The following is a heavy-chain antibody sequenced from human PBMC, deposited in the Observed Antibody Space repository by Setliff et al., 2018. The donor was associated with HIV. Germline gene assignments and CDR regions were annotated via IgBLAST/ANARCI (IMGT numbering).Heavy chain of an antibody. CDR1: GGSINSGAYL. CDR3: ARDDSIVLVPAIMRGDGFDF. CDR2: IFRAGNA. J-gene: IGHJ3*01. D-gene: IGHD2-2*01. V-gene: IGHV4-61*02. Sequence: SETLSLTCTVSGGSINSGAYLWAWIRQPAGKGLEWIGRIFRAGNATYNPSLKSRAILSVDTSENQFSLRLASVTAADTAIYYCARDDSIVLVPAIMRGDGFDFWGQGRMVTVSS.